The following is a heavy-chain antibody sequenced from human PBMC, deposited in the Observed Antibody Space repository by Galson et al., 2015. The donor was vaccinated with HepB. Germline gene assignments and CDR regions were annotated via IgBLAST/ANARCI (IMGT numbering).Heavy chain of an antibody. D-gene: IGHD6-19*01. V-gene: IGHV1-24*01. Sequence: SVKVSCKVSGYTLTELSMHWVRQAPGKGLEWMGGFDPEDGETIYAQKFQGRVTMTEDTSTDTAYMELSSLRSEDTAVYYCATDQTNSSGEIKRGGFDPWGQGTLVTVSS. J-gene: IGHJ5*02. CDR3: ATDQTNSSGEIKRGGFDP. CDR1: GYTLTELS. CDR2: FDPEDGET.